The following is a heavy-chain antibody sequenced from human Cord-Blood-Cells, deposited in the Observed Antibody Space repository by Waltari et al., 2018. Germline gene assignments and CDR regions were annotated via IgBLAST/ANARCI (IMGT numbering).Heavy chain of an antibody. D-gene: IGHD6-13*01. CDR2: IRSRSSYI. CDR3: ARRGASSSWYDY. J-gene: IGHJ4*02. Sequence: EVQLVESGGGLVKPGGSLRLSCAASGFTFSSYSMNWVRQAPGKGLEWVSSIRSRSSYIYYADSVKGRFTISRDNAKNSLYLQMNSLRAEDTAVYYCARRGASSSWYDYWGQGTLVTVSS. V-gene: IGHV3-21*01. CDR1: GFTFSSYS.